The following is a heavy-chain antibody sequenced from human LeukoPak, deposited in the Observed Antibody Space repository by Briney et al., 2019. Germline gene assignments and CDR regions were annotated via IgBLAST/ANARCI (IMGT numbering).Heavy chain of an antibody. Sequence: GGSLRLSCAASGFTFTTYAMIWVRRTPGKGLEWVSAISGSGDATYYADFVKGRFTISRDNSENTVYLHVNSLRAEDTAVYYCARLSGTSGTTSRVLHYWGQGALVTVSS. V-gene: IGHV3-23*01. J-gene: IGHJ4*02. D-gene: IGHD1-1*01. CDR2: ISGSGDAT. CDR3: ARLSGTSGTTSRVLHY. CDR1: GFTFTTYA.